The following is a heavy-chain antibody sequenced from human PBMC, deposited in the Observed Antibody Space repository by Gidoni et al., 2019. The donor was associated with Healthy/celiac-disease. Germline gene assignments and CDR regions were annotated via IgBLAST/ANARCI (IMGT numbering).Heavy chain of an antibody. CDR2: ISSSSSYI. CDR1: GFTFSSYS. CDR3: ARGYGSGSYYNAPTFYYYYGMDV. Sequence: EVQLVESGGGLVKPGGSLRLSCADSGFTFSSYSMNWVRQAPGKGLEWVSSISSSSSYIYYADSVKGRFTISRDNAKNSLYLQMNSLRAEDTAVYYCARGYGSGSYYNAPTFYYYYGMDVWGQGTTVTVSS. J-gene: IGHJ6*02. D-gene: IGHD3-10*01. V-gene: IGHV3-21*01.